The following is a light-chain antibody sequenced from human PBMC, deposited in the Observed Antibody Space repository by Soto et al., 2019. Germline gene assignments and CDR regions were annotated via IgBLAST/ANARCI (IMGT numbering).Light chain of an antibody. V-gene: IGKV3-15*01. CDR1: QSVSSN. CDR2: GAS. CDR3: QQYNNWPWT. Sequence: EIVMTQSPATLSVSPGERATLSCRASQSVSSNLAWYQQKPGQAPRLLIYGASTRATGIPARFSGSGSGTEFTRTISSLQSEDCAVYYCQQYNNWPWTFGQGTKVEIK. J-gene: IGKJ1*01.